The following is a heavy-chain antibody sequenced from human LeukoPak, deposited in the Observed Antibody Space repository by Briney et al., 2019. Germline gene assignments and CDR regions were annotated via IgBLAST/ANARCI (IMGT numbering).Heavy chain of an antibody. CDR3: ARSYYYDSSGYYPF. CDR1: GFTFSSYS. J-gene: IGHJ4*02. D-gene: IGHD3-22*01. CDR2: ISSSSSTI. V-gene: IGHV3-48*04. Sequence: GGSLRLSCAASGFTFSSYSMNWVRQAPGKGLEWVSYISSSSSTIYYADSVKGRFTISRDNAKNSLYLQMNSLRAEDTAVYYCARSYYYDSSGYYPFWGQGTLVTVSS.